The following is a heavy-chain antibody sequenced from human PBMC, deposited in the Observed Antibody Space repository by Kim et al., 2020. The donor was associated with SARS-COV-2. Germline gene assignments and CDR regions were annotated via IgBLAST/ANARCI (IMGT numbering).Heavy chain of an antibody. Sequence: GGSLRLSCAASGFTFSSYGMHWVRQAPGKGLEWVAVIWYDGSNKYYADSVKGRFTISRDNSKNTLYLQMNSLRAEDTAVYYCARHDYSLGLDYWGQGTLVTVSS. D-gene: IGHD4-4*01. CDR2: IWYDGSNK. CDR3: ARHDYSLGLDY. CDR1: GFTFSSYG. J-gene: IGHJ4*02. V-gene: IGHV3-33*08.